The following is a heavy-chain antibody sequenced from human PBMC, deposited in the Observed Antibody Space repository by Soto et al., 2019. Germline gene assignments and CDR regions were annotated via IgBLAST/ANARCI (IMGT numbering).Heavy chain of an antibody. CDR3: ARHLRLSIAARPVRVAHSFDY. Sequence: SETLSLTCTVSGGSISSSSYYWGWIRQPPGKGLEWIGSIYYSGSTYYNPSLKSRVTISVDTSKNQFSLKLSSVTAADTAVYYCARHLRLSIAARPVRVAHSFDYWGQGTLVTVSS. D-gene: IGHD6-6*01. CDR2: IYYSGST. J-gene: IGHJ4*02. V-gene: IGHV4-39*01. CDR1: GGSISSSSYY.